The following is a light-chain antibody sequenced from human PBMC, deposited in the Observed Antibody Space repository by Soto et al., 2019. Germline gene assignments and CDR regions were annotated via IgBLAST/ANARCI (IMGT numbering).Light chain of an antibody. J-gene: IGKJ2*01. CDR2: WAS. Sequence: DIVMTQSPDSLAVSLGARATINCKSSQSVLYSSNNRNYLAWYQHKPGQPPKLLIYWASTRESGVPDRFSGSGSGTDFTLTISSLQAEDVAVYYCQQYYTTLLYTFGQGTKLEIK. CDR3: QQYYTTLLYT. V-gene: IGKV4-1*01. CDR1: QSVLYSSNNRNY.